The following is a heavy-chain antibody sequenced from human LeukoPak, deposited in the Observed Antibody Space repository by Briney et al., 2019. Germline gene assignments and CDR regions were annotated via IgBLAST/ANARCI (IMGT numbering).Heavy chain of an antibody. CDR1: GFTFSSYA. CDR3: AKGGLDWNYAPFDY. CDR2: ISGSGGST. D-gene: IGHD1-7*01. J-gene: IGHJ4*02. V-gene: IGHV3-23*01. Sequence: PGGSLRLSCAASGFTFSSYAMSWVRQAPGKGLEWVSAISGSGGSTYYADSVKGRFTISRDNSKNTLYLQMNSLRAKDTAVYYCAKGGLDWNYAPFDYWGQGTLVTVSS.